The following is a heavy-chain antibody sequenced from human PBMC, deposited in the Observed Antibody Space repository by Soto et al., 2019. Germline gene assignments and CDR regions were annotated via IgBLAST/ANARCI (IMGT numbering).Heavy chain of an antibody. CDR3: ATDQSSDSSRWYDY. J-gene: IGHJ4*02. V-gene: IGHV1-2*04. D-gene: IGHD6-13*01. CDR1: GYTFTGYY. Sequence: ASVKVSCKASGYTFTGYYMHWVRQAPGQGLEWMGWINPNSGGTNYAQKFQGWVTMTRDTSISTAYMELSRLRSDDTAVYYCATDQSSDSSRWYDYWGQGTLVTVSS. CDR2: INPNSGGT.